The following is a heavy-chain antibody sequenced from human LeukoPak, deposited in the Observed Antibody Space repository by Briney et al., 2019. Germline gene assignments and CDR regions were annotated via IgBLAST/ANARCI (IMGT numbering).Heavy chain of an antibody. V-gene: IGHV4-31*03. CDR3: ARATEGSDAFDI. CDR1: GGSISSGGYY. J-gene: IGHJ3*02. D-gene: IGHD5-12*01. Sequence: PSETLSLTCTVSGGSISSGGYYWSWIRQHPGKGLEWIGYTYYSGSTYYNPSLKSRVTISVDTSKNQFSLKLSSVTAADTAVYYCARATEGSDAFDIWGQGTMVTVSS. CDR2: TYYSGST.